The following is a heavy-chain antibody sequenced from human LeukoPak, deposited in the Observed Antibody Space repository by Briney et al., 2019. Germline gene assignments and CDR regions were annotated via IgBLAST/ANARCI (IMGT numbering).Heavy chain of an antibody. J-gene: IGHJ4*02. Sequence: GSLRLSCAASGFPFSSYSMTWVRQAPGKGLEWVSFISSSSSYIYYADSVKGRFTISRDNAKNSLYLQMNSLRAEDTAVYYCARGTMFPYYFDYWGQGTLVTVSS. CDR1: GFPFSSYS. D-gene: IGHD3-10*02. CDR3: ARGTMFPYYFDY. CDR2: ISSSSSYI. V-gene: IGHV3-21*01.